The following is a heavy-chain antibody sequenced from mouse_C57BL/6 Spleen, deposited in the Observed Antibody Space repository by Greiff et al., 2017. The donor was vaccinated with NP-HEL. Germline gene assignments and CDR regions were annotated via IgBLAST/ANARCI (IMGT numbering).Heavy chain of an antibody. CDR3: ARHGDVGGAMDY. CDR1: GFSLTSYG. V-gene: IGHV2-6-1*01. CDR2: IWSDGST. J-gene: IGHJ4*01. D-gene: IGHD3-3*01. Sequence: QVQLQQSGPGLVAPSQSLSITCTVSGFSLTSYGVHWVRQPPGKGLEWLVVIWSDGSTTYNSALKSRLSISKDNSKSQVFLKMNSLQTDDTAMYYCARHGDVGGAMDYWGQGTSVTVSS.